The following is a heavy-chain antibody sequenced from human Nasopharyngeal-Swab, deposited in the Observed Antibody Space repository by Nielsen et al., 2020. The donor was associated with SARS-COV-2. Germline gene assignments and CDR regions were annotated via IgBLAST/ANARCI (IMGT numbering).Heavy chain of an antibody. D-gene: IGHD3-22*01. J-gene: IGHJ6*02. Sequence: VRQMPGKGLEWVGRIRSKANSYATAYAASVKGRFTTSRDDSKNTAYLQMNSLKTEDTAVYYCTRLKYYYDSSGYYDGMDVWGQGTTVTVSS. CDR3: TRLKYYYDSSGYYDGMDV. V-gene: IGHV3-73*01. CDR2: IRSKANSYAT.